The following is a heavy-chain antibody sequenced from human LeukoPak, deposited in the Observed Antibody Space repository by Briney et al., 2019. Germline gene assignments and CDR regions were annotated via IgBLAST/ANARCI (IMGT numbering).Heavy chain of an antibody. Sequence: GSLRLSCAASGFTFSSYWMSWVRQAPGKGLEWVSAISGSGGSTYYADSVKGRFTISRDNSKNTLYLQMSSLRAEDTAVYYCAKHLHGGYGSRSYYNIGYWGQGTLVTVSS. J-gene: IGHJ4*02. CDR1: GFTFSSYW. CDR3: AKHLHGGYGSRSYYNIGY. D-gene: IGHD3-10*01. CDR2: ISGSGGST. V-gene: IGHV3-23*01.